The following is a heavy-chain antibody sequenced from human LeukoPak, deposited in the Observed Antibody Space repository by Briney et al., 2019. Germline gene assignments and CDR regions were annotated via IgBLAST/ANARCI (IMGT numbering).Heavy chain of an antibody. CDR2: ISSSSNYI. CDR3: AREIIAAAVYDAFDI. Sequence: GGSLRLSCAASGFTFSSYSMNWVRQAPGKGLEWVSSISSSSNYIYYADSVKGRFTISRDNAKNSLDLLMNSMRTEDTAVYYCAREIIAAAVYDAFDIWGQGTIVTVSS. J-gene: IGHJ3*02. D-gene: IGHD6-25*01. V-gene: IGHV3-21*01. CDR1: GFTFSSYS.